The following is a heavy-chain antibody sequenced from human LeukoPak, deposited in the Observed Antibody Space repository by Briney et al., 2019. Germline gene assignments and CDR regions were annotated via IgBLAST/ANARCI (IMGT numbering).Heavy chain of an antibody. D-gene: IGHD2-2*01. CDR1: GFSFSSYS. Sequence: PGGSLRLSCAASGFSFSSYSMNWVRQAPGKGLEWVSSISSGSTYIYYADSVKGRFTISRDNAKNSLYLQVSTLRAEDTAVYYCAREISSSTSFDYWGQGTLVTVSS. CDR2: ISSGSTYI. CDR3: AREISSSTSFDY. J-gene: IGHJ4*02. V-gene: IGHV3-21*01.